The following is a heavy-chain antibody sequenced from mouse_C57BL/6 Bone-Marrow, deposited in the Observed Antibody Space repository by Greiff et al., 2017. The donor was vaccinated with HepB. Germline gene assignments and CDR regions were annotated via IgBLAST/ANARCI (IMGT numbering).Heavy chain of an antibody. Sequence: EVKLMESGPGLVKPSQSLSLTCSVTGYSITSGYYWNWIRQFPGNKLEWMGYISYDGSNNYNPSLKNRIPITRDTSKNQFFLKLNSVTTEDTATYDCAREGGYYGNWYVDVWGIGTTVTVSS. D-gene: IGHD2-1*01. CDR1: GYSITSGYY. CDR2: ISYDGSN. J-gene: IGHJ1*03. V-gene: IGHV3-6*01. CDR3: AREGGYYGNWYVDV.